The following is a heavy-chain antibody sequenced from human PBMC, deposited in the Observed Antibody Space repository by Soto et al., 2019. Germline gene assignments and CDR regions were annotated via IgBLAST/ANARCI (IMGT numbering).Heavy chain of an antibody. D-gene: IGHD1-7*01. J-gene: IGHJ6*02. CDR1: GFTFSSYA. V-gene: IGHV3-30-3*01. Sequence: GWSLRLSCAASGFTFSSYAMHWVRQAPGKGLEWVAVISYDGSNKYYADSVKGRFTISRDNSKNTLYLQMNSLRAEDTAVYYCARDSARGITGTQKVCMDVWGQGTTVTVSS. CDR2: ISYDGSNK. CDR3: ARDSARGITGTQKVCMDV.